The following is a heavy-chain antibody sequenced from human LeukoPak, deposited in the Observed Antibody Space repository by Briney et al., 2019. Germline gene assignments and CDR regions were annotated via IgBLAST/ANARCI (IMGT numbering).Heavy chain of an antibody. D-gene: IGHD3-16*02. CDR2: INHSGST. Sequence: PSETLSLTCAVHGGSFSGYYWSWIRQPPGKGLEWIGEINHSGSTNYNPSLKSRVTISVDTSKNQFSLKLSSVTAADTAVYYCASLYYDYVWGSYRFDSWGQGTLVTVSS. V-gene: IGHV4-34*01. J-gene: IGHJ5*01. CDR3: ASLYYDYVWGSYRFDS. CDR1: GGSFSGYY.